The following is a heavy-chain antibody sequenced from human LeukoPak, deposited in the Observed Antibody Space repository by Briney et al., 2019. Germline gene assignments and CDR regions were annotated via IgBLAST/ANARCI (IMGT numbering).Heavy chain of an antibody. CDR3: VRGTSY. CDR1: GFTFSTYV. J-gene: IGHJ4*02. CDR2: ISSNGDNT. V-gene: IGHV3-64D*06. Sequence: GGSLRLSCSVSGFTFSTYVMHWVRQAPGKGLEYVSAISSNGDNTYYADSVKGRFTISRDNSKNTLYLQMSSLRADDTAVFYCVRGTSYWGQGTLVTVSS.